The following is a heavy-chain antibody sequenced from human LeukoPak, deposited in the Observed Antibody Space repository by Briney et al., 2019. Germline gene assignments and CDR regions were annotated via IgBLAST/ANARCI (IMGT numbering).Heavy chain of an antibody. CDR1: GFTFTTYA. CDR3: AKRSTVSGSYYYFDY. Sequence: GGSLTLFCAASGFTFTTYAMRWARQARGKGLEWVPAITNSGGSTFYADSVKGRFTISRDNSKNTLYLQMNSLRAEDTAVYYCAKRSTVSGSYYYFDYWGQGTLVTVSS. J-gene: IGHJ4*02. CDR2: ITNSGGST. D-gene: IGHD1-26*01. V-gene: IGHV3-23*01.